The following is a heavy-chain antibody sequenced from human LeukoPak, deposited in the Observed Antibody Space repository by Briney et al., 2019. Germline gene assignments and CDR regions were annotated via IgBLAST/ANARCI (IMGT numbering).Heavy chain of an antibody. J-gene: IGHJ3*02. CDR3: ARPLWLGSSLSNAFDI. Sequence: PSETLSLTCIVYGGSISSYYWSWIRQPAGKGLEWIGSIYYSGSTYYNPSLKSRVTISVDTSKNQFSLKLSSVTAADTAVYYCARPLWLGSSLSNAFDIWGQGTMVTVSS. V-gene: IGHV4-59*05. CDR1: GGSISSYY. D-gene: IGHD6-6*01. CDR2: IYYSGST.